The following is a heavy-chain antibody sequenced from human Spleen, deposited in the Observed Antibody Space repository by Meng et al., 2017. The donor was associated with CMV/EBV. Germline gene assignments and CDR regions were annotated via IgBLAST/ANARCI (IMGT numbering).Heavy chain of an antibody. Sequence: LSLTCAASGFALNSYWIHWVRQGPGKGLVWVSRIDNDGSTRNYADSVKGRFTISRDNSKNTLYLQMNSLRAEDTAVYYCATEVPGGYAFNRWGQGTLVTVSS. V-gene: IGHV3-74*01. J-gene: IGHJ4*02. CDR2: IDNDGSTR. CDR1: GFALNSYW. D-gene: IGHD2-8*02. CDR3: ATEVPGGYAFNR.